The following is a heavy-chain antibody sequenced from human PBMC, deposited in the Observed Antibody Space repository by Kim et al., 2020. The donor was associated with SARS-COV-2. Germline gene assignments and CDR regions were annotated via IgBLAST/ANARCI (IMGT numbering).Heavy chain of an antibody. J-gene: IGHJ6*04. V-gene: IGHV1-18*01. D-gene: IGHD4-17*01. CDR3: ARDLGLRAPLYYYGMDV. CDR2: ISAYNGNT. Sequence: ASVKVSCKASGYTFTSYGISWVRQAPGQGLEWMGWISAYNGNTNYAQKLQGRVTMTTDTSTSTAYMELRSLRSDDTAVYYCARDLGLRAPLYYYGMDVWGEGTTVTVSS. CDR1: GYTFTSYG.